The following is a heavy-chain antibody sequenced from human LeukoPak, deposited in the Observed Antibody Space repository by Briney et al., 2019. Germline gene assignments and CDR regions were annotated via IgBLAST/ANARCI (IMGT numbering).Heavy chain of an antibody. V-gene: IGHV4-39*01. Sequence: SETLSLTCTVSGGSISSSSYYWGWIRQPPGTGLEWIGSIYYSGSTYYNPSLKSRVTISVDTSKNQFSLKLSSVTAADTAVYYCARHTYYYDSSGYHFDFWGQGTLVTVSS. CDR3: ARHTYYYDSSGYHFDF. CDR2: IYYSGST. D-gene: IGHD3-22*01. J-gene: IGHJ4*02. CDR1: GGSISSSSYY.